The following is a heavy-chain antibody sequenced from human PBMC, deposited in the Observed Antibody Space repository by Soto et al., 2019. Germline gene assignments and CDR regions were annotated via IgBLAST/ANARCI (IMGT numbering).Heavy chain of an antibody. V-gene: IGHV3-30*18. CDR3: AKDLTRSPIYYYDSSGYSPAY. J-gene: IGHJ4*02. CDR1: GFTFSSYG. D-gene: IGHD3-22*01. Sequence: SLRLSCAASGFTFSSYGMHWVRQAPGKGLEWVAVISYDGSNKYYADSVKGRFTISRDNSKNTLYLQMNSLRAEDTAVYYCAKDLTRSPIYYYDSSGYSPAYWGQGTLVTVSS. CDR2: ISYDGSNK.